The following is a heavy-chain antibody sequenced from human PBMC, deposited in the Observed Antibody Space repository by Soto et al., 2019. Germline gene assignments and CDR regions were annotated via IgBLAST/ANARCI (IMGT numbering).Heavy chain of an antibody. D-gene: IGHD6-13*01. CDR1: GYTFTSYD. Sequence: QVQLVQSGAEVKKPGASVKVSCKASGYTFTSYDINWVRQATGQGLEWMGWMNPNSGNAGYAQRFQGRVTMTWNTSISTAYMDLSSLRSEDTAVYYCARSQRRTSAAGAGDYGGQGTLVNVSS. CDR3: ARSQRRTSAAGAGDY. CDR2: MNPNSGNA. J-gene: IGHJ4*02. V-gene: IGHV1-8*01.